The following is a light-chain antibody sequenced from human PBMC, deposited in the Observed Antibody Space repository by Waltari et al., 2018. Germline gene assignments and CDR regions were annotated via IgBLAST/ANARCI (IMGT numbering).Light chain of an antibody. J-gene: IGLJ3*02. CDR1: SSDVGSYDL. V-gene: IGLV2-23*02. CDR3: CSYAGNKVFWV. CDR2: EVS. Sequence: QSALTQPASVSGSPGQSIIISCTGTSSDVGSYDLVSWYQQHPGKAPKLMIYEVSKRPSGVSNRFSGSKSGNTASLTISGLQAEDEGHYYCCSYAGNKVFWVFGGGTKLTVL.